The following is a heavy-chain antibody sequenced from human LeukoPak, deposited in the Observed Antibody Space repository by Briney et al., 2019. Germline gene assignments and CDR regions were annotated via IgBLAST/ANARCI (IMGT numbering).Heavy chain of an antibody. D-gene: IGHD6-13*01. J-gene: IGHJ4*02. Sequence: SETLSLTCTVSDDSISDYYRGWIRQPPGKGLEWIGYIYYSGSTNYNPSLKSRVTISVDTSKNQFSLKLSSVTAADTAVYYCARESEGIAAAGLDYWGQGTLVTVSS. CDR1: DDSISDYY. CDR3: ARESEGIAAAGLDY. CDR2: IYYSGST. V-gene: IGHV4-59*01.